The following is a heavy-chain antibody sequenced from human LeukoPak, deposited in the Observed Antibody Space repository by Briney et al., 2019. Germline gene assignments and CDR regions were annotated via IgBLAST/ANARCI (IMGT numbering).Heavy chain of an antibody. CDR1: GFTFSSYA. V-gene: IGHV3-23*01. CDR3: AKLGYDILTGYYRRGTYYFDY. Sequence: GGSLRLSCAASGFTFSSYAMSWVRQAPGKGLEWVSAISGSGGSTYYADSVKGRFTISRDNSKNTLYLQVNSLRAEDTAVYYCAKLGYDILTGYYRRGTYYFDYWGQGTLVTVSS. CDR2: ISGSGGST. J-gene: IGHJ4*02. D-gene: IGHD3-9*01.